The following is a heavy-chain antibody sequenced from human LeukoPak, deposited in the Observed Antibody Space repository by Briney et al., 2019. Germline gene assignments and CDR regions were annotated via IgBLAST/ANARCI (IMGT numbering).Heavy chain of an antibody. CDR3: AKGGYCSGGSCYSVDEYFQH. Sequence: GGSLRLSCAASGFTFSSYSVNWVRQAPGKGLEWVSAISGSGGSTYYADSVKGRFTISRDNSKNTLYLQMNSLRAEDTAVYYCAKGGYCSGGSCYSVDEYFQHWGQGTLVTVSS. CDR1: GFTFSSYS. D-gene: IGHD2-15*01. CDR2: ISGSGGST. J-gene: IGHJ1*01. V-gene: IGHV3-23*01.